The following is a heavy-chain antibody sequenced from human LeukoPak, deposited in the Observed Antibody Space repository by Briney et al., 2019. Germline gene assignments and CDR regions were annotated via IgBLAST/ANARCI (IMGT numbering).Heavy chain of an antibody. CDR1: GYTFTGYY. Sequence: VASVKVSCKASGYTFTGYYMHWVRQAPGQGLEWTGWINPNSGGTNYAQKFQGRVTITADKSTSTAYMELSSLRSEDTAVYYCASSGYSSSGVPVHFDYWGQGTLVTVSS. J-gene: IGHJ4*02. CDR2: INPNSGGT. CDR3: ASSGYSSSGVPVHFDY. D-gene: IGHD6-6*01. V-gene: IGHV1-2*02.